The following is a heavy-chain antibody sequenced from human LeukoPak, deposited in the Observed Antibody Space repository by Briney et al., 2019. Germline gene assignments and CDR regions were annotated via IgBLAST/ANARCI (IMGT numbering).Heavy chain of an antibody. J-gene: IGHJ4*02. CDR1: GGSISSGGYS. D-gene: IGHD2-2*01. CDR2: IYYSGSI. Sequence: SETLSLTCVVSGGSISSGGYSWSWIRQPPGKGLEWIGYIYYSGSINYNPSLKSRVTISIDTSKNQFSLKLTSVTAEDTAVYYCARDRVPAADYWGRGTLVTVSS. V-gene: IGHV4-61*08. CDR3: ARDRVPAADY.